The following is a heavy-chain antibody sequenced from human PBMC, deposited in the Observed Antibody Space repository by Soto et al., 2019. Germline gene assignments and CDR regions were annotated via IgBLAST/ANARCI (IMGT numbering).Heavy chain of an antibody. D-gene: IGHD3-22*01. CDR3: AKETIVVAPTCDY. V-gene: IGHV3-30*18. J-gene: IGHJ4*02. CDR1: GFTFSSYG. CDR2: ISYDGSNK. Sequence: QVQLVGSGGGVVQPGRSLRLSCAASGFTFSSYGMHWVRQAPGKGLEWVAVISYDGSNKYYADSVKGRFTISRDNSKNTLSLQMTSMTAEETAVYYCAKETIVVAPTCDYWGQGTLVTVSS.